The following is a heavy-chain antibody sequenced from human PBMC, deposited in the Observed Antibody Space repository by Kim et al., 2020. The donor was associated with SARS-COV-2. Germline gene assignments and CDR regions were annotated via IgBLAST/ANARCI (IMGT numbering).Heavy chain of an antibody. D-gene: IGHD3-22*01. Sequence: GGSLRLSCAASGFTFSSYAMHWVRQAPGKGLEWVAVISYDGSNKYYADSVKGRFTISRDNSKNTLYLQMNSLRAEDTAVYYCARDYYDSSDHGGVDAFDIWGQGTMVTVSS. J-gene: IGHJ3*02. CDR2: ISYDGSNK. V-gene: IGHV3-30-3*01. CDR1: GFTFSSYA. CDR3: ARDYYDSSDHGGVDAFDI.